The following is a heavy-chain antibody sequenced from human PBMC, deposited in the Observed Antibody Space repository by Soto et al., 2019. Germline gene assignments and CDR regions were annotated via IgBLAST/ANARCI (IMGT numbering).Heavy chain of an antibody. CDR1: GFTVSSYY. V-gene: IGHV3-53*02. J-gene: IGHJ4*02. Sequence: EVQLVETGGGLIQPGGSLRVSCAASGFTVSSYYMSWVRQAPGKGLEWVSVIYSGGSTYYADSVKGRLTVSSDNSKNMLSLQMNSLRAEDTAVYYCARGRYYYDSSGSHSPFDYWGQGTLVTVSS. CDR3: ARGRYYYDSSGSHSPFDY. CDR2: IYSGGST. D-gene: IGHD3-22*01.